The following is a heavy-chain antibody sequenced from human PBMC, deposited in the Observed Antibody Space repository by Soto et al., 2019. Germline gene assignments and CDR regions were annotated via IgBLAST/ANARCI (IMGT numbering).Heavy chain of an antibody. CDR3: ASTLIQHRWWDLQS. D-gene: IGHD2-15*01. J-gene: IGHJ5*02. CDR2: ISGSGGTT. V-gene: IGHV3-23*01. CDR1: GFTFSTYA. Sequence: VGSLRLSCAASGFTFSTYAMNWVRQAPGKGLEWVASISGSGGTTYYGDSVKGRFTISRDNSKHTLYLQMNNLRAEDTAVYYCASTLIQHRWWDLQSCGQGTLVTVSS.